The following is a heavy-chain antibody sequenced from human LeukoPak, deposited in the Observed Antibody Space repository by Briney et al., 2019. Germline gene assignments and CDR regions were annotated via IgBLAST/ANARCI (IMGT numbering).Heavy chain of an antibody. CDR3: ARQYSSGWPWFDP. CDR1: GGSISSCGYY. D-gene: IGHD6-19*01. V-gene: IGHV4-39*01. J-gene: IGHJ5*02. Sequence: SETLSLTCTVSGGSISSCGYYWGWIRQPPGKGLEWIGSIYYSGSTDYNPSLKSRVTISVDTSKNQFSLKLTSVTAADGGVYYCARQYSSGWPWFDPWGQGTLVTVSS. CDR2: IYYSGST.